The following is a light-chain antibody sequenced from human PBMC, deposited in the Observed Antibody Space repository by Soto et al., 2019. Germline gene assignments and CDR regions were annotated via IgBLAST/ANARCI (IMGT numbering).Light chain of an antibody. CDR2: YDS. J-gene: IGLJ1*01. CDR3: QVWDSSSDHYV. CDR1: NIGSKS. V-gene: IGLV3-21*04. Sequence: SYELTQPPSVSVAPGKTAMITCGGNNIGSKSVHWYQQKPGQAPVLVIYYDSDRPSGIPERFSGSNSGNTATLTISRFEAGDEDDYYCQVWDSSSDHYVFGTGTKVTVL.